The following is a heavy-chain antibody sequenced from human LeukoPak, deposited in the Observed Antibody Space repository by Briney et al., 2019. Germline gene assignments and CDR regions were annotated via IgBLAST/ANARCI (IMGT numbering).Heavy chain of an antibody. D-gene: IGHD6-13*01. J-gene: IGHJ1*01. CDR3: ARGGYSSSWYGYFQH. V-gene: IGHV4-30-2*01. Sequence: SETLSLTCAVSGGSITSGGSSWTWIRQPPGKGLEWIGYIDHSGSPFYNPSLRSRVTISVDRSKNQFSLNLSSVTAADTAVYYCARGGYSSSWYGYFQHWGRGTLVTVSS. CDR2: IDHSGSP. CDR1: GGSITSGGSS.